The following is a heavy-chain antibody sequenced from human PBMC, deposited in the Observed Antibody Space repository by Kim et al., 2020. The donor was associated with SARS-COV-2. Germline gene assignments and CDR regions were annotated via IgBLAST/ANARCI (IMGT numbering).Heavy chain of an antibody. CDR2: IIPIFGTA. V-gene: IGHV1-69*13. J-gene: IGHJ6*02. CDR1: GGTFSSYA. D-gene: IGHD3-3*01. Sequence: SVKVSCKASGGTFSSYAISWVRQAPGQGLEWMGGIIPIFGTANYAQKFQGRVTITADESTSTAYMELSSLRSEDTAVYYCARVWDFRHEPHYYYGMDVWGQGTTVTVSS. CDR3: ARVWDFRHEPHYYYGMDV.